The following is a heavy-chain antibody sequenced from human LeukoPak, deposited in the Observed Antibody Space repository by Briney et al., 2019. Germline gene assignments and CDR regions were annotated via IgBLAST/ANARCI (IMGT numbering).Heavy chain of an antibody. V-gene: IGHV3-23*01. CDR3: AKDRSGRPNVLRFLEWLD. CDR1: GFTFRNYA. J-gene: IGHJ4*02. Sequence: GSLRLSCAASGFTFRNYAMSWFRQAPGKGLEWVSGISGSGGSTYYADSMKGRFIISRDNSENTLYLQMNSLRAEDTAIYYCAKDRSGRPNVLRFLEWLDWGQGTLVIVSS. D-gene: IGHD3-3*01. CDR2: ISGSGGST.